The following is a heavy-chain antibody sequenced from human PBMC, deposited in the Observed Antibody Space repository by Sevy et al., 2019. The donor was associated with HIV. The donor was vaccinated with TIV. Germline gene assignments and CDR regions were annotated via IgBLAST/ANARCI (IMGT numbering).Heavy chain of an antibody. V-gene: IGHV1-18*01. CDR3: ARIRITMVRGNFNYYGMDV. J-gene: IGHJ6*02. CDR2: ISAYNGNT. CDR1: GYTFTSYG. Sequence: ASVKVSCKASGYTFTSYGISWVRQAPGQGLEWMGWISAYNGNTNYAQKLQGRVTMTTDTSTSTAYMELRSLRSDDTAVYCCARIRITMVRGNFNYYGMDVWGQGTTVTVSS. D-gene: IGHD3-10*01.